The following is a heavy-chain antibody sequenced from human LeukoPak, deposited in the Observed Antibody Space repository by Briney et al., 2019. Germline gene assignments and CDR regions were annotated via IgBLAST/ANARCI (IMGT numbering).Heavy chain of an antibody. V-gene: IGHV3-20*04. CDR1: GFTFDDYG. Sequence: GGSLRLSCAASGFTFDDYGMSWVRQAPGKGLEWVSGINWNGGSTGYADSVKGRFTISRDNAKNSLYLQMNSLRAEDTALYYCAREVPYYDILTGYPAINYYGMDVWGQGTTVTVSS. CDR3: AREVPYYDILTGYPAINYYGMDV. J-gene: IGHJ6*02. CDR2: INWNGGST. D-gene: IGHD3-9*01.